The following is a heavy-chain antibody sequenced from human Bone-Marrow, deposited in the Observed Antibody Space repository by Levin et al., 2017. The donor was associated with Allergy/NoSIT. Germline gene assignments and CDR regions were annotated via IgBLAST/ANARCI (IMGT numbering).Heavy chain of an antibody. CDR1: GFIFWSHS. Sequence: GGSLRLSCKASGFIFWSHSMSWVRQAPGKGLEWVSLIGVGRDTTYYADAVKGRFTISRDISESTLFLQMNSLRDADTALYYCAIDIAFDIWGHWGQGTLVTVSP. CDR3: AIDIAFDIWGH. V-gene: IGHV3-23*01. J-gene: IGHJ4*02. D-gene: IGHD3-9*01. CDR2: IGVGRDTT.